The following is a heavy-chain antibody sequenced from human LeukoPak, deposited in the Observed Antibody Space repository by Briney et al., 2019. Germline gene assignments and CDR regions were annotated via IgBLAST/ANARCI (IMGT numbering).Heavy chain of an antibody. CDR1: GGSISSGGYY. D-gene: IGHD4-23*01. J-gene: IGHJ4*02. Sequence: PSQTLSLTCTVSGGSISSGGYYWSWIRQHPGKGLEWIGYVYYSGSPYYNPSLKSRVTISLDTSRNQFSLKLSSVTAADTAVCYCARGRGNSAGGSGYYFDYWGQGTLVTVSS. V-gene: IGHV4-31*03. CDR2: VYYSGSP. CDR3: ARGRGNSAGGSGYYFDY.